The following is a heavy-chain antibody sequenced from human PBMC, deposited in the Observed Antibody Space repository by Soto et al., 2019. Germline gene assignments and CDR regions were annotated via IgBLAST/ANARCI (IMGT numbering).Heavy chain of an antibody. CDR2: IYYTGSS. D-gene: IGHD2-15*01. Sequence: PSETLSLTCTVSGASISSGNYYWSWIRQPPGKEKEWIGFIYYTGSSSYNPSLKNRVTMSLDKYNNQSSLKLTSVTAADTDVYYCASAVYSSCCSCSFDPLGQGTLFTVSS. CDR3: ASAVYSSCCSCSFDP. V-gene: IGHV4-61*01. J-gene: IGHJ5*02. CDR1: GASISSGNYY.